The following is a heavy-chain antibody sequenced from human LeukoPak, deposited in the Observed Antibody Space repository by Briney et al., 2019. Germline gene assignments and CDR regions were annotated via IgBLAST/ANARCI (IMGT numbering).Heavy chain of an antibody. J-gene: IGHJ4*02. CDR2: IKTNTGNP. D-gene: IGHD5-12*01. V-gene: IGHV7-4-1*02. CDR3: ARDLYSGYRY. CDR1: GYTLTSYA. Sequence: GASLKLSCTASGYTLTSYAMNWVRQAPGKGLEWVDWIKTNTGNPTYAEALKGRFVFSLDTSVSTAYLQISSLKAEDTAVYYCARDLYSGYRYWGQGTLVTVSS.